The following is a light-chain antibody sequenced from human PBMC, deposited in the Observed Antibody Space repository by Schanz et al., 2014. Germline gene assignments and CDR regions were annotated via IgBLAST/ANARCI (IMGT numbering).Light chain of an antibody. J-gene: IGKJ1*01. Sequence: DIVMTQSPATLSVSPGEGATLSCRASQTIGITLAWYQQKPGQAPRLLISGASSRATGIPDRFSGSGSGTDFTLTISRLEPEDFAVYYCQQYGSSPWTFGQGTKVEIK. CDR3: QQYGSSPWT. V-gene: IGKV3-20*01. CDR2: GAS. CDR1: QTIGIT.